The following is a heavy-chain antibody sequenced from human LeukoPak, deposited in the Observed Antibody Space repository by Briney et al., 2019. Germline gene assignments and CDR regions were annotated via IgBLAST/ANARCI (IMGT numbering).Heavy chain of an antibody. CDR1: GGPISTYY. V-gene: IGHV4-4*07. D-gene: IGHD6-19*01. Sequence: RPSETLSLTCSVSGGPISTYYWNWIRQPAGKGLEWIGHVYSSGSTNYNPSLKSRVTISVDKSKNQFSLKLSSLTAADTAVYYCARDHSTAWTFDYWGQGTLVTVSS. CDR3: ARDHSTAWTFDY. J-gene: IGHJ4*02. CDR2: VYSSGST.